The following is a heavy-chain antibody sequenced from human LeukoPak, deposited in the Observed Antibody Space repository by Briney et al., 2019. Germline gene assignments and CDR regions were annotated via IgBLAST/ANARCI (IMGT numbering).Heavy chain of an antibody. Sequence: SQTLSLTCTVSGGSISSGSYYWSWIRQPAGKGLEWIGRIYSTGTTYYKPSLKSRVTMSVDTSHNQFFLKLNSVTAADTAVYYCAREARSGYEGFWSDPWGQGTVVTVSS. V-gene: IGHV4-61*02. J-gene: IGHJ5*02. CDR1: GGSISSGSYY. CDR3: AREARSGYEGFWSDP. CDR2: IYSTGTT. D-gene: IGHD5-12*01.